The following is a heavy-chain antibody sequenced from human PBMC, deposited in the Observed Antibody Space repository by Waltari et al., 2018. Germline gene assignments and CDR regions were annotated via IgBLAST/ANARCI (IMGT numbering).Heavy chain of an antibody. CDR1: GFSLTPSGVG. D-gene: IGHD3-10*01. J-gene: IGHJ4*02. CDR2: IYWNDDK. CDR3: AHSNGSGIYGFDY. Sequence: QITLKESGPTLVKTPQTLTLPCTFSGFSLTPSGVGVGCIRQPAGKALEWLALIYWNDDKRDSPSLKSRLTITKDISKNQVVLTMTNMDPVDTATYYCAHSNGSGIYGFDYWGQGTLVTVSS. V-gene: IGHV2-5*01.